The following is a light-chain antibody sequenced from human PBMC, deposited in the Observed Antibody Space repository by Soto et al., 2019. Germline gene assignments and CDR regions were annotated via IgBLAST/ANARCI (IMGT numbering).Light chain of an antibody. J-gene: IGKJ5*01. Sequence: DIQMTQSPSSLSASVGDRVTITCQASQDISNYLNWYQQKPGKAPKLLIYDASNLETGVPSRFSGSGSGTNFTFTISSLQHEDIATYYCKQYDNLPPCITFGQGTRLEIK. CDR1: QDISNY. V-gene: IGKV1-33*01. CDR2: DAS. CDR3: KQYDNLPPCIT.